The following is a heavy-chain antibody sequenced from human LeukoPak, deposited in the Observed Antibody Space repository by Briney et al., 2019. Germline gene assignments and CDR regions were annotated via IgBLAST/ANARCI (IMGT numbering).Heavy chain of an antibody. V-gene: IGHV3-21*01. J-gene: IGHJ4*02. D-gene: IGHD1-26*01. CDR3: ARGSGSGPGYFDY. CDR1: GFTFSSYS. CDR2: ISSSSSCI. Sequence: GGSLRLSCAASGFTFSSYSMNWVRQAPGKGLEWVSSISSSSSCIYYADSVKGRFTISRDNAKNSLYLQMNSLRAEDTAVYYCARGSGSGPGYFDYWGQGTLVTVSS.